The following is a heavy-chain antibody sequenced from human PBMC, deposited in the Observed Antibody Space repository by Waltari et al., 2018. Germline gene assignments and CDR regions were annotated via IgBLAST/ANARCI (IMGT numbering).Heavy chain of an antibody. Sequence: EVQLVESGGGLVQPGGSLRLSCAASGFTFSRYWMSWVRQPPGKGLEWMANIKQDGSEKYYVDSVKGRFTISRDNAKNSLYLQMNSLRAEDTAVYYCARELYDYVWGSYPAVFDYWGQGTLVTVSS. CDR2: IKQDGSEK. V-gene: IGHV3-7*01. J-gene: IGHJ4*02. D-gene: IGHD3-16*02. CDR3: ARELYDYVWGSYPAVFDY. CDR1: GFTFSRYW.